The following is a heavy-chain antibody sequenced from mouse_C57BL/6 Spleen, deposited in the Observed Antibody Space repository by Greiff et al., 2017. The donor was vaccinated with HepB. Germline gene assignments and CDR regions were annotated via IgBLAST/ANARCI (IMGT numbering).Heavy chain of an antibody. CDR2: IWTGGGT. D-gene: IGHD2-12*01. CDR3: ARPSPYYNYAMDY. CDR1: GFSLTSYA. Sequence: VNVVESGPGLVAPSQSLSITCTVSGFSLTSYAISWVRQPPGKGLEWLGVIWTGGGTNYNSALKSRLSISKDNSKSQVFLKMNSLQTDDTARYYCARPSPYYNYAMDYWGQGTSVTVSS. V-gene: IGHV2-9-1*01. J-gene: IGHJ4*01.